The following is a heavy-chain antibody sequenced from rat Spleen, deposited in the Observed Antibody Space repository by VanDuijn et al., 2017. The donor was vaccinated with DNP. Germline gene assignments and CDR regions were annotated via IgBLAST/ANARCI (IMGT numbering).Heavy chain of an antibody. CDR2: MWYDGDT. CDR1: GFSLTRYS. V-gene: IGHV2-16*01. Sequence: QVQLKESGPGLVQPSETLSLTCTVSGFSLTRYSVSWVRQPSGKGPEWMGRMWYDGDTAYNSALKSRLSISRDTSKSQVFLKMNSVQTEDTAMYFCAVLGRYYWGHGVMVTVSS. CDR3: AVLGRYY. J-gene: IGHJ2*01.